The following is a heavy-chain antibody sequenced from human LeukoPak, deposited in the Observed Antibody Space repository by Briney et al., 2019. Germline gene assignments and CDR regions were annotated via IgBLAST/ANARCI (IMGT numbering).Heavy chain of an antibody. CDR2: ISSSSSYI. CDR1: GFTFSSYT. D-gene: IGHD5-18*01. CDR3: ARNHVDTAMATPVDAFDI. V-gene: IGHV3-21*01. J-gene: IGHJ3*02. Sequence: PGGSLRLSCAASGFTFSSYTMNWVRQAPGKGLEWVSSISSSSSYIYYADSVKGRFTISRDNAKNTLYLQMNSLRAEDTAVYYCARNHVDTAMATPVDAFDIWGQGTMVTVSS.